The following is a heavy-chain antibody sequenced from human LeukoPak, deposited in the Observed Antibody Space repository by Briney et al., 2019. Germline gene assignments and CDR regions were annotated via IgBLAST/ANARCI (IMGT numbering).Heavy chain of an antibody. CDR2: ISWNSGSI. CDR1: GFTFDDCA. Sequence: GRSLRLSCAASGFTFDDCAMHWVRQAPGKGLEWVSGISWNSGSIGYADSVKGRFTISRDNAKNSLYLQMNSLRAEDTALYYCAKTEDPMRGIAVAGSNWGQGTLVTVSS. D-gene: IGHD6-19*01. CDR3: AKTEDPMRGIAVAGSN. J-gene: IGHJ4*02. V-gene: IGHV3-9*01.